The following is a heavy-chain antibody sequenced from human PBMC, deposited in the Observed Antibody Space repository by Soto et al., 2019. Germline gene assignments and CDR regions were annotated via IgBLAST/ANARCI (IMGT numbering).Heavy chain of an antibody. CDR2: IIPILGIA. Sequence: SVKVSCKASGGTFSSYTISWVRQAPGQGLEWMGRIIPILGIANYAQKFQGRVTITADKSTSTAYMELSSLRSEDTAVYYCARELSLIAVAGKGAGYYYYYMDVWGKGTTVTVSS. V-gene: IGHV1-69*04. CDR3: ARELSLIAVAGKGAGYYYYYMDV. J-gene: IGHJ6*03. D-gene: IGHD6-19*01. CDR1: GGTFSSYT.